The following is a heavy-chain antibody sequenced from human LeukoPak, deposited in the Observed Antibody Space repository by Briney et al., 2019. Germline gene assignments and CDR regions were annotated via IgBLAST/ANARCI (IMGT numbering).Heavy chain of an antibody. CDR1: GASISSGDYY. J-gene: IGHJ3*02. CDR2: ISSSGST. D-gene: IGHD3-22*01. Sequence: KPSQTLSLTCTVSGASISSGDYYWRWIRQPAGKGLEWIGRISSSGSTNYNPSLKSRVTISVDTSKNQFSLKLSSVTAADMSVYFCARGPYSYDSSGAFDIWGQGTMVTVSS. CDR3: ARGPYSYDSSGAFDI. V-gene: IGHV4-61*02.